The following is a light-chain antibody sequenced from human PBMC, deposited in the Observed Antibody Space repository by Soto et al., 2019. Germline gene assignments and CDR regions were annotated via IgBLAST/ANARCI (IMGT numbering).Light chain of an antibody. CDR2: AAS. J-gene: IGKJ1*01. CDR1: QSIRSN. CDR3: QQYNDWWT. Sequence: DIVLTQSPATLSVSPGDRATLYCRASQSIRSNLAWYQQKPGQAPRLLIYAASTRATGIPARFSGSGSGTDFTLTISSLQSEDFAVYYCQQYNDWWTFGQGTKVEAK. V-gene: IGKV3-15*01.